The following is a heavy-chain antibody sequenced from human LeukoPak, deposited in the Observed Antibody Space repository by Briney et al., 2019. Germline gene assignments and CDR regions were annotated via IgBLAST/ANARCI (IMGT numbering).Heavy chain of an antibody. CDR3: ARRIAAAGLDY. Sequence: PGGSLRLSCAASGFTFSSNAMTWVRQAPGKGLEWVSAISGSGDRTYYADSVKGRVTISRDNSENTLYLQVGSLRAEDMAVYYCARRIAAAGLDYWGQGTLVTVSS. CDR1: GFTFSSNA. J-gene: IGHJ4*02. D-gene: IGHD6-13*01. V-gene: IGHV3-23*01. CDR2: ISGSGDRT.